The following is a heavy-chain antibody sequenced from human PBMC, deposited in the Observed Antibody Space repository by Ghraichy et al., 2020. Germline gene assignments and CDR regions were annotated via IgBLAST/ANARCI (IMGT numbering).Heavy chain of an antibody. CDR3: AKDLTWNQADY. CDR2: VNTDGSTT. Sequence: LSLTRAASGFSFSSYWMHWFRQAPGKELMWVSHVNTDGSTTSYADSVKGRFTISRDNAKNTLYLQMDSLRAEDTAVYYCAKDLTWNQADYWGQGALVTVSS. D-gene: IGHD1-1*01. CDR1: GFSFSSYW. V-gene: IGHV3-74*01. J-gene: IGHJ4*02.